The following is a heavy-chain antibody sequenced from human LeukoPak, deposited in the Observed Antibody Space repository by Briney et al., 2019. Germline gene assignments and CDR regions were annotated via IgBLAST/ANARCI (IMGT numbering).Heavy chain of an antibody. J-gene: IGHJ4*02. Sequence: PGGSLRLSCAASGFTFSSYAMSWVRQAPGKGLEWVSAISGSGGSTYYADSVKGRFTISRDNSKNTLYLQMNSLRAEDTAVYYCAKRGDGSGSCTYDYWGQGTLVTVS. V-gene: IGHV3-23*01. CDR1: GFTFSSYA. CDR2: ISGSGGST. D-gene: IGHD2-15*01. CDR3: AKRGDGSGSCTYDY.